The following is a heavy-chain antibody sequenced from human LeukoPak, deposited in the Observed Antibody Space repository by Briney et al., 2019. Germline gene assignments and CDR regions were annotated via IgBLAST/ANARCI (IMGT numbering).Heavy chain of an antibody. CDR2: IIPIFGTA. CDR3: ARPPKRGGYSPHAFDI. J-gene: IGHJ3*02. Sequence: SVKVSCKASGGTFSSYAISWVRQATGQGLEWMGGIIPIFGTANYAQKFQGRVTITADESTSTAYMELSSLRSEDTAVYYCARPPKRGGYSPHAFDIWGQGTMVTVSS. D-gene: IGHD5-18*01. CDR1: GGTFSSYA. V-gene: IGHV1-69*13.